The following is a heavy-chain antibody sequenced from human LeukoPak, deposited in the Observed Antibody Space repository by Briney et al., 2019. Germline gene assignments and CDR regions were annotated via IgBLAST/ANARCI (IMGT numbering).Heavy chain of an antibody. D-gene: IGHD3-10*01. CDR1: GYSFTSYW. CDR3: ARPRTYYYGSGSPDAFDI. CDR2: IYPGDSDT. V-gene: IGHV5-51*01. J-gene: IGHJ3*02. Sequence: KHGESLKISCKGSGYSFTSYWIGWVRQLPGKGLEWMGIIYPGDSDTRYSPSFQGQVTISADKSISTAYLQWSSLKASDTAMYYCARPRTYYYGSGSPDAFDIWGQGTMVTVSS.